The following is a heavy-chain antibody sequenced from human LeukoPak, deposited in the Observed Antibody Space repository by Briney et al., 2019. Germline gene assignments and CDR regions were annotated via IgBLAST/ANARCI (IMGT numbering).Heavy chain of an antibody. Sequence: PGRSLRLSCTASGFTFSNYAMHWVRQAPGKGLEWVSAISGSGGSTYYADSVKGRFTISRDNSKNTLYLQMNSLRAEDTAVYYCAKDSVYYGSGSTAYWGQGTLVTVSS. J-gene: IGHJ4*02. CDR3: AKDSVYYGSGSTAY. CDR2: ISGSGGST. V-gene: IGHV3-23*01. D-gene: IGHD3-10*01. CDR1: GFTFSNYA.